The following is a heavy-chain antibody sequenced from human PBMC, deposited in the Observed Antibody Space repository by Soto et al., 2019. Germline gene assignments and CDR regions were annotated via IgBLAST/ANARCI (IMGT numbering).Heavy chain of an antibody. Sequence: QVQLQESGPGLVKPSQTLSLTCTVSGGSISSGDYYWSWIRQPPGKGLEWIGYIYYSGSTYYNPSLKSRVTISVDTSKNQFSLKLSSVTAADTAVYYCAAQGHPMVRGVIMTPTDYWGQGTLVTVSS. CDR2: IYYSGST. CDR3: AAQGHPMVRGVIMTPTDY. J-gene: IGHJ4*02. D-gene: IGHD3-10*01. CDR1: GGSISSGDYY. V-gene: IGHV4-30-4*01.